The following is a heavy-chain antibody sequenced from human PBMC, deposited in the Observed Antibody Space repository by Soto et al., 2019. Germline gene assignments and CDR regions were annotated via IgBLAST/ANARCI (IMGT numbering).Heavy chain of an antibody. Sequence: QAQLQESGPGLVKPSETLSLTCSVSSGSVSSGTYYWGWIRQPPGRGLEWIGHIYSSGSTNYNPSSKSRGSISVDTSKNQFSLILSSVSAADTAVYYCARDSEAAEYQYWGQGTLVTVSS. V-gene: IGHV4-61*01. CDR2: IYSSGST. D-gene: IGHD6-25*01. CDR1: SGSVSSGTYY. J-gene: IGHJ1*01. CDR3: ARDSEAAEYQY.